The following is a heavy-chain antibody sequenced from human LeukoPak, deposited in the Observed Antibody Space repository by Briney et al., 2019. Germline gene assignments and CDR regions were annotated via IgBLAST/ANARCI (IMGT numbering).Heavy chain of an antibody. V-gene: IGHV1-2*06. J-gene: IGHJ5*02. CDR1: GYTFTGYY. CDR2: INPNSGGT. CDR3: ARNVYCSSTSCYAWFDP. D-gene: IGHD2-2*01. Sequence: GASVKVSCKASGYTFTGYYMHWVRQAPGQGLGWMGRINPNSGGTNYAQKFQGRVTMTRDTSISTAYMELSRLRSDDTAVYYCARNVYCSSTSCYAWFDPWGQGTLVTVSS.